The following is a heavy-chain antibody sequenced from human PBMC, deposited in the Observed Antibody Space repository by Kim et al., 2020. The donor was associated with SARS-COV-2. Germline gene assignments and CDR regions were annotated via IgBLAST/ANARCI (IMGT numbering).Heavy chain of an antibody. V-gene: IGHV3-30*18. Sequence: GGSLRLSCAASGFTFSSYGMHWVRQAPGKGLEWVAVISYDGSNKYYADSVKGRFTISRDNSKNTLYLQMNSLRAEDTAVYYCAKALSDYWGQGTLVTVSS. CDR3: AKALSDY. CDR1: GFTFSSYG. J-gene: IGHJ4*02. CDR2: ISYDGSNK.